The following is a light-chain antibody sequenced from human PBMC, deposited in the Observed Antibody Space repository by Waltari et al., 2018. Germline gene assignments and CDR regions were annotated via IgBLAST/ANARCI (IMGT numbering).Light chain of an antibody. Sequence: DIQMTQSPSSLSASVGDRFTIPCRASQRISNYLAGYQQKPGKVPKLLIYAASTLQSGVPSRFSGSGSGTTFTLTISSLQPEDIATYYCQKYDSATWTFGQGTKVEI. J-gene: IGKJ1*01. CDR2: AAS. CDR1: QRISNY. CDR3: QKYDSATWT. V-gene: IGKV1-27*01.